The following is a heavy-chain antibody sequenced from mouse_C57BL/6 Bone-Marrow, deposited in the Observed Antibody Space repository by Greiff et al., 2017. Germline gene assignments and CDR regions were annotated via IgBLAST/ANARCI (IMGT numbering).Heavy chain of an antibody. D-gene: IGHD2-5*01. J-gene: IGHJ4*01. CDR1: GYTFTSYW. CDR3: TRPPYYSNYGYAMDY. CDR2: IDTGNSDT. Sequence: VQLQQSGTVLARPGASVKMSCKTSGYTFTSYWMHWVNQRPGQGMEWLGTIDTGNSDTSYNQKLKGKAKLTAVTSASTAYMERSSLTNEDSAVYYCTRPPYYSNYGYAMDYWGEGTSVTVSS. V-gene: IGHV1-5*01.